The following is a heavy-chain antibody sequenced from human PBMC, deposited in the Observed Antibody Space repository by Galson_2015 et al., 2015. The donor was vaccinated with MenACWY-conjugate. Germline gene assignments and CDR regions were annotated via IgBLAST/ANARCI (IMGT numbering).Heavy chain of an antibody. Sequence: SLRLSCAASGFTFSSYVMHWVRQAPGKGLEWVAVISEDGNNKNYADSVKGRFTISRDNSKNTLYLQMNTLRAEDTAVYYCAGEGNDYDLWSTYYYYFDYWGQGTLVTVSS. CDR2: ISEDGNNK. V-gene: IGHV3-30-3*01. D-gene: IGHD3-3*01. J-gene: IGHJ4*02. CDR3: AGEGNDYDLWSTYYYYFDY. CDR1: GFTFSSYV.